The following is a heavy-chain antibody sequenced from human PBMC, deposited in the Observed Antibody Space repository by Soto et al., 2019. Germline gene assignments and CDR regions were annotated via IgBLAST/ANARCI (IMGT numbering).Heavy chain of an antibody. J-gene: IGHJ4*01. V-gene: IGHV4-59*08. Sequence: SETLSLTCTVSGGSISSYYWSWIRQPPGKGLEWIGYIYYSGSTNYDPSLKSRVTISVDTSKNQFSLKLSSVPAADTAVYYCARVGSSIAIRTFDDCGDGTLVTVAS. D-gene: IGHD6-6*01. CDR1: GGSISSYY. CDR3: ARVGSSIAIRTFDD. CDR2: IYYSGST.